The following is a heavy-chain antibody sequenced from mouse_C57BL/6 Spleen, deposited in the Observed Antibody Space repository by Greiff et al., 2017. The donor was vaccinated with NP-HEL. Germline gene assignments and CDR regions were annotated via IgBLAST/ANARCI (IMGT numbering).Heavy chain of an antibody. J-gene: IGHJ3*01. CDR1: GFTFSDFY. D-gene: IGHD6-1*01. Sequence: EVKLVESGGGLVQSGRSLRLSCATSGFTFSDFYMEWVRQAPGKGLEWIAASRNKANDYATEYSASVKGRFSVSRDTSQSILYLQMNALRAEDTAIYYCARDAGGRVFAYWGQGTLVTVSA. CDR3: ARDAGGRVFAY. CDR2: SRNKANDYAT. V-gene: IGHV7-1*01.